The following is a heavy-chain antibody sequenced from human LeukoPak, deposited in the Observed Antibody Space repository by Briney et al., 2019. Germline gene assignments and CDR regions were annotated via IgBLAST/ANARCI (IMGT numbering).Heavy chain of an antibody. CDR1: GDSVSSNSVA. J-gene: IGHJ2*01. Sequence: SQTLSLSCAISGDSVSSNSVAWNWIRQSPSRGLEWLGSTYYRSKWYNDYALSVKSRITINPDTSKNQFSLKLSSVTAADTAVYYCARDMRGGSSPDLWGRGTLVTVSS. CDR2: TYYRSKWYN. V-gene: IGHV6-1*01. CDR3: ARDMRGGSSPDL. D-gene: IGHD2-15*01.